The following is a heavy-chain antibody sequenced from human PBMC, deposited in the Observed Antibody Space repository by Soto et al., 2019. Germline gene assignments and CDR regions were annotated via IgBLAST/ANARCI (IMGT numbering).Heavy chain of an antibody. CDR2: ISYDGSNK. Sequence: QVQLVESGGGVVQPGRSLRLSCAASGFTFSSYAMHWVRQAPGKGLEWVAVISYDGSNKYYADSVKGRFTISRDNSKNTLYLQMNSLRAEDTAVYYCARAHSPSSGSYLLGFALFYWGQGTLVTVSS. D-gene: IGHD1-26*01. CDR3: ARAHSPSSGSYLLGFALFY. CDR1: GFTFSSYA. J-gene: IGHJ4*02. V-gene: IGHV3-30-3*01.